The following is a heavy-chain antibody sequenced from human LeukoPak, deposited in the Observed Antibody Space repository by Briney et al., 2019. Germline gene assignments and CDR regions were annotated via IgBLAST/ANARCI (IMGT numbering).Heavy chain of an antibody. D-gene: IGHD6-19*01. CDR1: GFTFGDYA. V-gene: IGHV3-49*03. CDR3: TSRRIGRQWLVIDY. J-gene: IGHJ4*02. Sequence: GGSLRLSCTASGFTFGDYAMSWFRQAPGKGLEWVGFIRSKAYGGTTEYAASVKGRFTISRDDSKSIAYLQMNSLKTEDTAVYYCTSRRIGRQWLVIDYWGQGTLVTVSS. CDR2: IRSKAYGGTT.